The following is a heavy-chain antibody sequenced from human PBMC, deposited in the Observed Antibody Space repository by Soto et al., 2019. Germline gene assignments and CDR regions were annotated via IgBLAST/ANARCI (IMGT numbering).Heavy chain of an antibody. CDR2: IYYSGSI. D-gene: IGHD6-19*01. Sequence: SETLSLTCSASGGSISSSSYYWGWIRQPPGKGLEWIGSIYYSGSIYYNPSLKSRVTISVDTSKNQFSLKLSSVTAAETAVYYCARQSSGWYNWFDPWGQGTLVTVSS. CDR1: GGSISSSSYY. J-gene: IGHJ5*02. V-gene: IGHV4-39*01. CDR3: ARQSSGWYNWFDP.